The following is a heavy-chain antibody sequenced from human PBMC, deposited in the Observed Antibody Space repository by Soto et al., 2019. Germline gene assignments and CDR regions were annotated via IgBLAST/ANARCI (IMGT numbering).Heavy chain of an antibody. CDR3: AREPHPSNYGDLPRYFDL. J-gene: IGHJ2*01. V-gene: IGHV3-66*01. D-gene: IGHD4-17*01. CDR2: IQSGGPT. Sequence: GGSLRLSCAASGFTVSSKYMSWVRQAPGKGLEWVSLIQSGGPTYYADSVKGRFTISRDNAKNSLYLQMNSLRAEDTAVYYCAREPHPSNYGDLPRYFDLWGRGTLVTVSS. CDR1: GFTVSSKY.